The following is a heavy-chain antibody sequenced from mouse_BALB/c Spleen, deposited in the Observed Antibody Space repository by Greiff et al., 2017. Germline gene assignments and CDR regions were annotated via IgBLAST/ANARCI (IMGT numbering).Heavy chain of an antibody. D-gene: IGHD2-1*01. CDR2: INPSSGYT. V-gene: IGHV1-4*02. J-gene: IGHJ4*01. CDR3: ARGHNGNHHYAMDY. CDR1: GYTFTSYT. Sequence: VQLQESAAELARPGASVKMSCKASGYTFTSYTMHWVKQRPGQGLEWIGYINPSSGYTEYNQKFKDKTTLTADKSSSTAYMQLSSLTSEDSAVYYCARGHNGNHHYAMDYWGQGTSVTVSS.